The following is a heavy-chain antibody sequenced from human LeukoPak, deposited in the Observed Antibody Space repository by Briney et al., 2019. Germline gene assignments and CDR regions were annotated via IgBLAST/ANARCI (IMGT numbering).Heavy chain of an antibody. V-gene: IGHV4-38-2*02. CDR2: IHHTGKT. CDR3: LNSGSNYEAVS. D-gene: IGHD5-18*01. J-gene: IGHJ5*02. CDR1: GSSIRTYTH. Sequence: SETLSLTCTVSGSSIRTYTHWGWIRQPPGKGLEWIGSIHHTGKTYYNPSLESRVTVSVDTSKNQFSLKLSSVSAADTAFYFCLNSGSNYEAVSWGQGTLVTVSS.